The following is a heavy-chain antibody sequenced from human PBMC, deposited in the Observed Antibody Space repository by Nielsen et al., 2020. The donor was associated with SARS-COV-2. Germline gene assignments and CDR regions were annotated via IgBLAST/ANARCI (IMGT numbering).Heavy chain of an antibody. CDR3: AAMIVVVPPDY. CDR2: ISSSSSYI. J-gene: IGHJ4*02. D-gene: IGHD3-22*01. CDR1: GFTFSSYA. V-gene: IGHV3-21*01. Sequence: GGSLRLSCAASGFTFSSYAMNWVRQAPGKGLEWVSSISSSSSYIYYADSVKGRFTISRDNAKNSLYLQMNSLRAEDTAVYYCAAMIVVVPPDYWGQGTLVTVSS.